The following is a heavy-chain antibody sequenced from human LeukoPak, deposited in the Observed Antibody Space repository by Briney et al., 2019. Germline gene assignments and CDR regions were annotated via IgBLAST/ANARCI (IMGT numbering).Heavy chain of an antibody. CDR2: ISYDGSIE. Sequence: PGRSLRLSCAASGFTFSSYGMHWVRQAPGKGLEWVAVISYDGSIEYYADSVKGRFTISRDNSKNTLYLQMNSLRAEDPAAYDCARSPFGGVIVIGDYWGQGTLVTVSS. CDR3: ARSPFGGVIVIGDY. V-gene: IGHV3-30*03. CDR1: GFTFSSYG. J-gene: IGHJ4*02. D-gene: IGHD3-16*02.